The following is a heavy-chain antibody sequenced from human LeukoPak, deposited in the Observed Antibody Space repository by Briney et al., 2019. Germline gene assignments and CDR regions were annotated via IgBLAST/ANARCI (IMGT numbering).Heavy chain of an antibody. CDR2: INLSVDIT. Sequence: ASVKVSGTASGYTFTSYYLHWGRQAPGQGLGWMGVINLSVDITNYAQKFQGRVTMTRDTSTSTVYMELSSLRSEDTAVYYCAREYYTNGGWYKVYNYWGQGTLVTDCS. CDR3: AREYYTNGGWYKVYNY. D-gene: IGHD2-8*01. J-gene: IGHJ4*02. CDR1: GYTFTSYY. V-gene: IGHV1-46*03.